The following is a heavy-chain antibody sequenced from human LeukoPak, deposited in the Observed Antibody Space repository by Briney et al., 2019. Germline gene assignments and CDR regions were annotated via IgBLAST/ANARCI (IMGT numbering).Heavy chain of an antibody. J-gene: IGHJ3*02. CDR1: GGTFSSYG. D-gene: IGHD6-19*01. V-gene: IGHV1-18*01. CDR3: ARDEARSSGWRAFDI. Sequence: ASVKVSCKASGGTFSSYGISWVRQAPGQGLEWMGWISAYNGNTNYAQKLQGRVTMTTDTSTSTAYMELRSLRSDDTAVYYCARDEARSSGWRAFDIWGQGTMVTVSS. CDR2: ISAYNGNT.